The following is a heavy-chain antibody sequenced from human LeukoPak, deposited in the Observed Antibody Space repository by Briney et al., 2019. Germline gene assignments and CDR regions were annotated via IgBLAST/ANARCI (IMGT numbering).Heavy chain of an antibody. Sequence: PSEPLSLTCTLSGYSISRGYYWGWIRQPPGKGLEWIGSIYFSGGTYYNAYLKSRVTIYVDTSKNQFSMKLSSVTAADTAVYFCARDIRGLGSCFDYWGQGTLVTVSS. V-gene: IGHV4-38-2*02. CDR1: GYSISRGYY. CDR3: ARDIRGLGSCFDY. D-gene: IGHD3-10*01. J-gene: IGHJ4*02. CDR2: IYFSGGT.